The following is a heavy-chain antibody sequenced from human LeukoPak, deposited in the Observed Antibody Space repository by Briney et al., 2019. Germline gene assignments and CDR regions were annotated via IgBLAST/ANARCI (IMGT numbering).Heavy chain of an antibody. Sequence: SQTLSLTCTVSGGSISSGGYYWGWIRQHPGKGLEWIGYIYYSGSANYNPSLKSRVTISVDTSKNQFSLKLSSVTAADTAVYYCARESWGRATLSGAFDIWGQGTMVTVSS. CDR3: ARESWGRATLSGAFDI. V-gene: IGHV4-61*08. CDR1: GGSISSGGYY. J-gene: IGHJ3*02. D-gene: IGHD1-26*01. CDR2: IYYSGSA.